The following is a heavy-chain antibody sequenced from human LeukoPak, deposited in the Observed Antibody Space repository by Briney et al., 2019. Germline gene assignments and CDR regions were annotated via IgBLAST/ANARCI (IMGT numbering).Heavy chain of an antibody. V-gene: IGHV3-33*01. Sequence: GGSLRLSCAASGFTFSSYGMHWVRQAPGKGLEWMAVIWYDGSNKYYADSVKGRFTISRDNSKNTLYLQMSSLRAEDTAVYYCARDKGVVVTAIGYFDYWGQGTLVTVSS. J-gene: IGHJ4*02. CDR3: ARDKGVVVTAIGYFDY. CDR1: GFTFSSYG. D-gene: IGHD2-21*02. CDR2: IWYDGSNK.